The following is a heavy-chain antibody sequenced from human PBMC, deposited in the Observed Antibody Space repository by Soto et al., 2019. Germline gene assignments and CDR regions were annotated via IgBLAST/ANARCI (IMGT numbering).Heavy chain of an antibody. CDR2: ISYDGSNK. D-gene: IGHD3-22*01. CDR3: ARGYYYDSSGFRLDQ. CDR1: GFIFRSYG. V-gene: IGHV3-30*03. J-gene: IGHJ4*02. Sequence: PGGSLRLSCAASGFIFRSYGMYWIRQAPGKGLEWVAIISYDGSNKYYADSVKGRFTISRDNSKNTLSLQMNSLRAEDTAVYYCARGYYYDSSGFRLDQWGQGTLVTVSS.